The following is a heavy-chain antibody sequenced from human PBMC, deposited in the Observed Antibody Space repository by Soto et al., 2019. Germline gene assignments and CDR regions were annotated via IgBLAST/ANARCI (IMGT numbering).Heavy chain of an antibody. D-gene: IGHD3-16*01. CDR3: ARPYYDYIWGSYPDAFDI. CDR1: GGTFSSYT. J-gene: IGHJ3*02. Sequence: QVPLVQSGAEVKKPGSSVKVSCKASGGTFSSYTISWVRQAPGQGLEWMGRIIPILGIANYAQKFQGRVTITADKSTSTAYMELSSLRSEDTAVYYCARPYYDYIWGSYPDAFDIWGQGTMVTVSS. CDR2: IIPILGIA. V-gene: IGHV1-69*02.